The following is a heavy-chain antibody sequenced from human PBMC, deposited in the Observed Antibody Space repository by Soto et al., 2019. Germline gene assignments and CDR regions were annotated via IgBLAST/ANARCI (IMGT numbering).Heavy chain of an antibody. CDR2: IYYSGST. CDR1: GGSISSSSYY. CDR3: ASTLRYFDWLLPQSDDY. V-gene: IGHV4-39*01. D-gene: IGHD3-9*01. J-gene: IGHJ4*02. Sequence: SETLSLTCSVSGGSISSSSYYWGWIRQPPGKGLEWIASIYYSGSTYYNPSLKSRVTISVDTSKNQFFLKLSSVTAADTAVYYCASTLRYFDWLLPQSDDYWGQGTLVTVSS.